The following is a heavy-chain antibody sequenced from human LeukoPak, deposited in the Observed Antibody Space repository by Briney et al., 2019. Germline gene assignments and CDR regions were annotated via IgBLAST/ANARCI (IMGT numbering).Heavy chain of an antibody. CDR1: GFTFSDYW. CDR3: ARDGTAAGLYFDL. J-gene: IGHJ4*01. D-gene: IGHD6-13*01. Sequence: GGSLRLSCAVSGFTFSDYWMNWVRQAPGKGLEWVASINQNGGENSYVDSVKGRFTISGDNPKNSLYLQMSSLRAEDTAVYYCARDGTAAGLYFDLWGQGSLVTVSS. CDR2: INQNGGEN. V-gene: IGHV3-7*01.